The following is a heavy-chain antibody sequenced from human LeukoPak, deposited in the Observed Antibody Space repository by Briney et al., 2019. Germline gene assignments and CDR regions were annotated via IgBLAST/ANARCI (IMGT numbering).Heavy chain of an antibody. CDR1: GFTFSSYW. Sequence: PGGSLGLSCAASGFTFSSYWMSWVRQAPGKGLEWVANIKQDGSEKYYVDSVKGRFTISRDNAKNSLYLQMNSLRAEDTAVYYCARDREGVTDDYWYYYYMDVWGKGTTVTVSS. V-gene: IGHV3-7*01. CDR3: ARDREGVTDDYWYYYYMDV. CDR2: IKQDGSEK. D-gene: IGHD2-21*02. J-gene: IGHJ6*03.